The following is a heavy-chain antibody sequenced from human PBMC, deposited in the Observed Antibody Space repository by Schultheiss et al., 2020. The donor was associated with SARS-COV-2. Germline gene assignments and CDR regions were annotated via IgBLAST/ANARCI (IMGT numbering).Heavy chain of an antibody. V-gene: IGHV3-13*05. CDR1: GFTFSSYD. CDR3: AKDKLLATEDY. D-gene: IGHD2-15*01. Sequence: GGSLRLSCAASGFTFSSYDMHWVRQATGKGLEWVSAIGTAGDPYYPGSVKGRFTISRDNSKNTLYLQMNRLRAEDTAVYYCAKDKLLATEDYWGQGTLVTVSS. J-gene: IGHJ4*02. CDR2: IGTAGDP.